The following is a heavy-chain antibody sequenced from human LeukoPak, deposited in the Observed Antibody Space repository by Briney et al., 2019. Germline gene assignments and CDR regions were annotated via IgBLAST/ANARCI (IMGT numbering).Heavy chain of an antibody. J-gene: IGHJ4*02. V-gene: IGHV4-59*01. CDR2: IYYSGST. CDR1: GGSISSYY. Sequence: SETLSLTCTVSGGSISSYYWSWIRQPPGKGLEWIGYIYYSGSTNYNPSLKSRVTISVDTSKNQFSLKLSSATAADTAVYYCARDGGFTYYDSSGFDYWGQGTLVTVSS. D-gene: IGHD3-22*01. CDR3: ARDGGFTYYDSSGFDY.